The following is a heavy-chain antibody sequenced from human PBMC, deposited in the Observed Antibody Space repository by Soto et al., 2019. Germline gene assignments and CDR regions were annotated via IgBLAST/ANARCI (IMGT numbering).Heavy chain of an antibody. CDR2: IYYSGST. CDR3: ASEPRGYSGYDLDY. CDR1: GGSISSSSYY. D-gene: IGHD5-12*01. J-gene: IGHJ4*02. V-gene: IGHV4-39*01. Sequence: QLQLQESGPGLVKPSETLSLTCTVSGGSISSSSYYWGWIRQPPGKGLEWIGSIYYSGSTYYNPSLKSRVTISVDTSKNRFSLKLSSVTAADTAVYYCASEPRGYSGYDLDYWGQGTLVTVSS.